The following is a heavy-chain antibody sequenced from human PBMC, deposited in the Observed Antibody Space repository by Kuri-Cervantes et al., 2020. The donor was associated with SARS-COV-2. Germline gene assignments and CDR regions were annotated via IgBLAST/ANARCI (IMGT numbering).Heavy chain of an antibody. D-gene: IGHD2-15*01. J-gene: IGHJ4*02. CDR2: IKQDGSEK. V-gene: IGHV3-7*03. CDR3: ARDGDFWSGYSEGYCSGGSCYPGD. Sequence: GGSLRLSCAASGFTFSSYWMSWVRQAPGKGPEWVANIKQDGSEKYYVDSVKGRFTISRDNAKNSLYLQMNSLRAEDTAVYYCARDGDFWSGYSEGYCSGGSCYPGDWGQGTLVTVSS. CDR1: GFTFSSYW.